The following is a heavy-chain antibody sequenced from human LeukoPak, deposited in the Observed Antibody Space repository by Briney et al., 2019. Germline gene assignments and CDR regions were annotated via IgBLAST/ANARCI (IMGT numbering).Heavy chain of an antibody. V-gene: IGHV4-39*07. Sequence: SETLSLTCTVSGGSASSGSYYWSWNRQPPGKGLEWIGEIYHSGSTNYNPSLKSRVTISVDKSKNQFSLKLSSVTAADTAVYYCAREVDTAMVPTFDYWGQGTLVTVSS. D-gene: IGHD5-18*01. CDR2: IYHSGST. CDR1: GGSASSGSYY. CDR3: AREVDTAMVPTFDY. J-gene: IGHJ4*02.